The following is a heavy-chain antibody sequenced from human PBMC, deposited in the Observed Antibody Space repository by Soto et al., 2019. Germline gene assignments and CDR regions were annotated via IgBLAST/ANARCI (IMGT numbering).Heavy chain of an antibody. J-gene: IGHJ4*02. CDR1: GFTFSSYA. V-gene: IGHV3-23*01. Sequence: EVQLLESGGGLVQPGGSLRLSCAASGFTFSSYAMRWVRQAPGKGLEWVSAISGSGGSTYYADSVKGRFTISRDHSKNTLYLPMTGLRAEDTAVYYCARRGSGSYYDYWGQGTLVTVSS. CDR3: ARRGSGSYYDY. D-gene: IGHD1-26*01. CDR2: ISGSGGST.